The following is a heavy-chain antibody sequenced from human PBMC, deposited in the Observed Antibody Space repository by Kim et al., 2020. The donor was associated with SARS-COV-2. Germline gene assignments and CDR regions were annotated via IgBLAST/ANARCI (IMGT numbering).Heavy chain of an antibody. CDR3: ARDSYGMDV. CDR2: KK. Sequence: KKTNAEPVKGRFTITRDNSKNTLYLQMNSLRAEDTAVYYCARDSYGMDVWGQGTTVTVSS. J-gene: IGHJ6*02. V-gene: IGHV3-30*01.